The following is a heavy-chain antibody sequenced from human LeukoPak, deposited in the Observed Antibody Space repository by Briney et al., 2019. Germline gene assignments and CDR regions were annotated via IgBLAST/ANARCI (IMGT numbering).Heavy chain of an antibody. D-gene: IGHD6-19*01. CDR3: ARVGSWYYFDY. CDR2: IDYSGNT. Sequence: SETLSLTCTVSGGSFSSYYWTWIRQPPGKGLEWIAYIDYSGNTNYSPSLKSRVTISVDTSRNQFPLKLSSVTAADTAVYYCARVGSWYYFDYWGQGTPVTVSS. J-gene: IGHJ4*02. CDR1: GGSFSSYY. V-gene: IGHV4-59*01.